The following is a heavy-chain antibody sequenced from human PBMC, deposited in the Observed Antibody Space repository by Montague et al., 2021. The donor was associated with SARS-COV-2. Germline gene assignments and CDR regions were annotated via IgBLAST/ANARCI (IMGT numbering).Heavy chain of an antibody. D-gene: IGHD1-26*01. CDR1: GDSISSGTYY. J-gene: IGHJ4*02. CDR2: IYTSGGT. V-gene: IGHV4-61*02. CDR3: ARVGGNYYRYFDY. Sequence: TLSLTCTVSGDSISSGTYYWSWIRQPAGKGLEWIGRIYTSGGTNYNPSLKSRVTMSVDPSNNQFSLTMSSVTAADTAVYYCARVGGNYYRYFDYWGQGSLVIVSS.